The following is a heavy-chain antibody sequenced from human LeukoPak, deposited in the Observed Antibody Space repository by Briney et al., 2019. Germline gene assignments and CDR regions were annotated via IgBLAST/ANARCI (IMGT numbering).Heavy chain of an antibody. Sequence: GGTLRLSCATDGYTFSSSGMNWVRRAPGKGRRWVSSISSSTHYIYYADSLKGRFTISRDNAKRSLYLQMNSLRAEDTAVYYCARDLLDTTMGDAYYYYGMDVWGQGTTVTVSS. V-gene: IGHV3-21*01. CDR1: GYTFSSSG. CDR2: ISSSTHYI. CDR3: ARDLLDTTMGDAYYYYGMDV. J-gene: IGHJ6*02. D-gene: IGHD5-18*01.